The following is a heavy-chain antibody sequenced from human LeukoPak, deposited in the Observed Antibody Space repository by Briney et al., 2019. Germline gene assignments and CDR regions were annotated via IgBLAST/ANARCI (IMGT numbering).Heavy chain of an antibody. J-gene: IGHJ4*02. V-gene: IGHV3-74*03. Sequence: GGALRHSCAASGFTFSSYWMHWVRQAPGKGQVWVSHINGDGGSTTYADSVKGRFTISRDNAKNTLYLQMNSLRAGDTAVFYCTRSLNYGFDYWGQGTLVTVSS. CDR3: TRSLNYGFDY. D-gene: IGHD5-24*01. CDR1: GFTFSSYW. CDR2: INGDGGST.